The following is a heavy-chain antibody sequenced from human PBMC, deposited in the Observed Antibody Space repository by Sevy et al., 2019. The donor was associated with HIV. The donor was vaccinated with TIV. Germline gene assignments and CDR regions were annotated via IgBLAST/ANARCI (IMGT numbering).Heavy chain of an antibody. Sequence: GESLKISCKGSGYSFTSYWIGWVRQMPGKGLEWMGIIYPGDSDTRYSPSFQGQVTISADKSISTAYLQWSSLKASDTAMYYCAGQGSYYYDSSGSLDAFDIWGQGTMVTVSS. CDR1: GYSFTSYW. D-gene: IGHD3-22*01. J-gene: IGHJ3*02. CDR2: IYPGDSDT. CDR3: AGQGSYYYDSSGSLDAFDI. V-gene: IGHV5-51*01.